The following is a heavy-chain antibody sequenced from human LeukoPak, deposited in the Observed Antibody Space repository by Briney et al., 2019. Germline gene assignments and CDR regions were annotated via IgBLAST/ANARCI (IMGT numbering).Heavy chain of an antibody. CDR3: ARRGSRIAAREEY. V-gene: IGHV4-39*01. CDR1: GGSIRSSYYY. CDR2: IYYSGST. J-gene: IGHJ4*02. D-gene: IGHD6-6*01. Sequence: SETLSLTCTVSGGSIRSSYYYWGWIRQPPGKGLEWIGSIYYSGSTYYNPSLKSRVTISVDTSKNQFSLKLSSVTAADTAVYYCARRGSRIAAREEYWGQGTLVTVSS.